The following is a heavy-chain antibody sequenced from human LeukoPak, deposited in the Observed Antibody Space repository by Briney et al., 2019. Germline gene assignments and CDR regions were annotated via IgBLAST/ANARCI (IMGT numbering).Heavy chain of an antibody. Sequence: SETLSLTCAVSAGSISSSSYYWGWIRQPPGKGLEWVGSIYYSGSTYYNPSLKSRVTISVDTSKNQFSLKLSSVTAADTSVYYCARLAGRDGYNYFDYWGQGTLVTVSS. CDR3: ARLAGRDGYNYFDY. CDR2: IYYSGST. D-gene: IGHD5-24*01. V-gene: IGHV4-39*01. J-gene: IGHJ4*02. CDR1: AGSISSSSYY.